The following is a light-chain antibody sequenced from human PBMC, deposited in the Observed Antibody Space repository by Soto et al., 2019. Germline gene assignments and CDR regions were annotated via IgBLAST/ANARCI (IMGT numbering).Light chain of an antibody. V-gene: IGLV2-14*01. Sequence: QSALTQPASVSGSPGQSITISCTGTSSDVGGYNYVSWYQQHPGKAPKLMIYDVSNRPSGVSNRFSGSKSGNTASLTISGLQADDEADYYCSSYTSSIYVFGTGTKVTVL. CDR2: DVS. CDR1: SSDVGGYNY. J-gene: IGLJ1*01. CDR3: SSYTSSIYV.